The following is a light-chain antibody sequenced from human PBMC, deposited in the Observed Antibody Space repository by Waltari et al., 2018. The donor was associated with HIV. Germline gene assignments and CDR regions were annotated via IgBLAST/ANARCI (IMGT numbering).Light chain of an antibody. CDR3: QQYGSSPGT. Sequence: EIVLTQSPGTLSLSLGERATLSCRASQTVSSNYLAWYQHKPGQAPRLLIYGASSRASGIPDRFSGSGSGTDFTLTITSLEPGDFAVYYCQQYGSSPGTFGQGTEVEIK. CDR2: GAS. CDR1: QTVSSNY. V-gene: IGKV3-20*01. J-gene: IGKJ1*01.